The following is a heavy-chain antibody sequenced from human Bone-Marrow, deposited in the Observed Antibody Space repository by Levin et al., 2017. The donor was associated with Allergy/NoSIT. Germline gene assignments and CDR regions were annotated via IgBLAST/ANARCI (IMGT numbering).Heavy chain of an antibody. J-gene: IGHJ6*02. V-gene: IGHV3-30*18. CDR3: AKDRWGPTSGWYYYYYYGMDV. CDR1: GFTFSSYG. D-gene: IGHD6-19*01. CDR2: ISYDGSNK. Sequence: GGSLRLSCAASGFTFSSYGMHWVRQAPGKGLEWVAVISYDGSNKYYADSVKGRFTISRDNSKNTLYLQMNSLRAEDTAVYYCAKDRWGPTSGWYYYYYYGMDVWGQGTTVTVSS.